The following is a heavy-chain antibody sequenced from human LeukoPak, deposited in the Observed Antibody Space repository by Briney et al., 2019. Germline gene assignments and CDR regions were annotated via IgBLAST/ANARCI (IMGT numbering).Heavy chain of an antibody. D-gene: IGHD1-26*01. J-gene: IGHJ3*02. V-gene: IGHV4-34*01. CDR1: GGSFSGYY. Sequence: SETLSLTCAVYGGSFSGYYWSWIRQPPGKGLEWIGEINHSGSTNYNPSLKSRVTISVDTSKNQFSLKLSSVTAADTAVYYCARDLGVGADDAFDIWGQGTMVTVSS. CDR2: INHSGST. CDR3: ARDLGVGADDAFDI.